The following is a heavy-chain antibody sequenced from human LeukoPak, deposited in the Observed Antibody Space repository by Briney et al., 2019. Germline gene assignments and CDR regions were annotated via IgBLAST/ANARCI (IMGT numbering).Heavy chain of an antibody. D-gene: IGHD2-21*01. CDR1: GGSISSGGYY. Sequence: PSLTLSLTCTVSGGSISSGGYYGSWGRQHPGKGQEWIGYIYYSGSTYYNPSLKSRVTISVDTAKNQFSLKLSAVTAADPVAYCCGRASVDSALPSWHYGMDVWGQGTTVTVSS. CDR3: GRASVDSALPSWHYGMDV. V-gene: IGHV4-31*03. CDR2: IYYSGST. J-gene: IGHJ6*02.